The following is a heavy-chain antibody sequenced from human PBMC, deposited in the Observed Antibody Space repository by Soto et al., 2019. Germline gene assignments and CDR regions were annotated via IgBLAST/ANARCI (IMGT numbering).Heavy chain of an antibody. D-gene: IGHD6-13*01. CDR2: INPSGGST. CDR1: GGTFSSYT. CDR3: ARPRSIAAAGTALYFDY. J-gene: IGHJ4*02. Sequence: GASVKVSCKASGGTFSSYTISWVRQAPGQGLEWMGIINPSGGSTSYAQKFQGRVTMTRDTSTSTVYMELSSLRSEDTAVYYCARPRSIAAAGTALYFDYWGQGTLVTVSS. V-gene: IGHV1-46*01.